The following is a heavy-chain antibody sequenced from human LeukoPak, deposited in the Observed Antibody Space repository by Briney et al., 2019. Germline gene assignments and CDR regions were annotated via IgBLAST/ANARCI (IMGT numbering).Heavy chain of an antibody. D-gene: IGHD6-6*01. J-gene: IGHJ4*02. CDR3: AKDRGYSSSSRLFDY. V-gene: IGHV3-9*01. CDR1: GFTFDDYA. Sequence: SLRLSCAASGFTFDDYAMHWVRQVPGKGLEWVSGISWNSGTIGYADSVKGRFTISRDNAKNSLYLQMNSLRAEDTALYYCAKDRGYSSSSRLFDYWGQGTLVTVSS. CDR2: ISWNSGTI.